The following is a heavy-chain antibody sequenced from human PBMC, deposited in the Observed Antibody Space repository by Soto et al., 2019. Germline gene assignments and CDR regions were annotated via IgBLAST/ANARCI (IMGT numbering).Heavy chain of an antibody. CDR2: ISYDGSNK. D-gene: IGHD2-21*02. J-gene: IGHJ4*02. CDR3: ARGHLTYCGGDCYSDFLDY. V-gene: IGHV3-30-3*01. Sequence: QVQLVESGGGVVQPGRSLRLSCAASGFTFSSYAMHWVRQAPGKGLEWVAVISYDGSNKYYADSVKRRFTISRDNSKNTLYLQMNSLRAEDTAVYYCARGHLTYCGGDCYSDFLDYWGQGTLVTVSS. CDR1: GFTFSSYA.